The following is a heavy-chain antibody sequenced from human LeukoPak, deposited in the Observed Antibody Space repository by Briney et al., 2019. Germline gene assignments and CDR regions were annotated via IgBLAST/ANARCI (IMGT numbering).Heavy chain of an antibody. D-gene: IGHD3-22*01. CDR3: ATGPNYYDSSGHDY. CDR1: GYTLTELS. J-gene: IGHJ4*02. Sequence: SVKVSCKVSGYTLTELSMHWVRQAPGKGLEWMGGFDPEDGETIYAQKFQGRVTMTEDTSTDTAYMELSSLRSEDTAVYYCATGPNYYDSSGHDYWGQGTLVTVSS. V-gene: IGHV1-24*01. CDR2: FDPEDGET.